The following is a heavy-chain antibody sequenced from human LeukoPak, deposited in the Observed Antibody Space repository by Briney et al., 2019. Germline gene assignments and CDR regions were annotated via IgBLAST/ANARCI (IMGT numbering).Heavy chain of an antibody. D-gene: IGHD3-16*01. J-gene: IGHJ4*02. Sequence: ASVKVSCKASGYTFTSYGISWVRQAPGQGLEWMGWISAYNGNTNYAQKLQGRVTMTTDTSTSTAYMEVRSLTSDDTAVYYCARDRRRGGRVDFWGQGTLVTVSS. V-gene: IGHV1-18*01. CDR1: GYTFTSYG. CDR2: ISAYNGNT. CDR3: ARDRRRGGRVDF.